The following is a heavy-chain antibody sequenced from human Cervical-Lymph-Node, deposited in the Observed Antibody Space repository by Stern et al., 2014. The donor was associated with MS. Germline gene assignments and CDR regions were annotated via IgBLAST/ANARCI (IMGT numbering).Heavy chain of an antibody. CDR1: GFIFSDYW. D-gene: IGHD6-19*01. CDR3: ARDSEAFSSGWHY. Sequence: VQLVQSGGGLAQPGGSLRLSCAASGFIFSDYWMSWVRQAPGKGLQWVGNIKEDGGATHYVDSVRGRFTIYRDNTRNSLYLEMRSLRAEDTAVYYCARDSEAFSSGWHYWGQGVFVTVSS. J-gene: IGHJ4*02. CDR2: IKEDGGAT. V-gene: IGHV3-7*01.